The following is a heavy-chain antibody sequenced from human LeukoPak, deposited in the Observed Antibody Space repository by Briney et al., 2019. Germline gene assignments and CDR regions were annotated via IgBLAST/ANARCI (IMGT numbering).Heavy chain of an antibody. V-gene: IGHV5-51*01. CDR2: IYPGDSDT. CDR3: ARITNSPGYSSGWYFDY. CDR1: GYSFTSYW. J-gene: IGHJ4*02. D-gene: IGHD6-19*01. Sequence: GESLKISCKGSGYSFTSYWIGWVRQMPGKGLEWMGIIYPGDSDTRYSPSLQGQVTISADKSISPAYLQWSSLKASDTAMYYCARITNSPGYSSGWYFDYWGQGTLVTVSS.